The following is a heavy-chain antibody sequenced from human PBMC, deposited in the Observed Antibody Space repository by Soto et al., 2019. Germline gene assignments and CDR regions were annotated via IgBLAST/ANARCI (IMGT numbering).Heavy chain of an antibody. CDR3: ARWLGTIFGVVPNNWFDP. D-gene: IGHD3-3*01. V-gene: IGHV3-74*01. J-gene: IGHJ5*02. CDR1: GFTFSSYW. Sequence: GGSLRLSCAASGFTFSSYWMHWVRQAPGKGLVWVSRINSDGSSTSYADSVKGRFTISRDNAKNTLYLQMNSLRAEDTAVYYCARWLGTIFGVVPNNWFDPWGQGTLVTVSS. CDR2: INSDGSST.